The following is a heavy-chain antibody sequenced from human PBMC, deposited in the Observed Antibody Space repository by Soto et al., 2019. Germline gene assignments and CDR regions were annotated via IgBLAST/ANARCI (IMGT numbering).Heavy chain of an antibody. D-gene: IGHD3-10*01. V-gene: IGHV3-23*01. CDR2: ISGGGDAT. J-gene: IGHJ2*01. CDR1: GFTFISYA. Sequence: EVQLLESGGGLVQPGGSLRLSCAASGFTFISYAMNWVRQAPGKGLQWVSAISGGGDATFYADSVKGRFTISRDNSMNPVPLQMNSLGAADTAVYYCARKVPGSTTRPDYWYFDLWGRGTRVTVSS. CDR3: ARKVPGSTTRPDYWYFDL.